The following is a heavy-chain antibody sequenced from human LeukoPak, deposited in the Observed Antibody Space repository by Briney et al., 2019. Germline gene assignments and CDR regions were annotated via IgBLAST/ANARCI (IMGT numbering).Heavy chain of an antibody. CDR3: AKNGGLAARRWNYFDY. CDR2: IWYDGSNK. J-gene: IGHJ4*02. V-gene: IGHV3-33*06. D-gene: IGHD6-6*01. Sequence: GRSLRLSCAASGFTFSSYGMHWVRQAPGKGLEWVAVIWYDGSNKYYADSVKGRFTISRDNSKNTLYLQMNSLGAEDTAVYYCAKNGGLAARRWNYFDYWGQGTLVTVSS. CDR1: GFTFSSYG.